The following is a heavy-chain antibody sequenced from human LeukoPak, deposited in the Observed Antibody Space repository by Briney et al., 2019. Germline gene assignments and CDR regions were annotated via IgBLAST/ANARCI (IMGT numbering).Heavy chain of an antibody. CDR3: ARAGDSSGYYAGWFDP. J-gene: IGHJ5*02. D-gene: IGHD3-22*01. CDR1: GGSGSSVDYA. CDR2: IYHSGST. Sequence: SQTLSRTCSVCGGSGSSVDYAWSWIRQPPGKGLEWIGYIYHSGSTYYNPSLKSRVTISVDRSKNQFSLRLSSVTAADTAVYYCARAGDSSGYYAGWFDPWGQGTLVTVSS. V-gene: IGHV4-30-2*01.